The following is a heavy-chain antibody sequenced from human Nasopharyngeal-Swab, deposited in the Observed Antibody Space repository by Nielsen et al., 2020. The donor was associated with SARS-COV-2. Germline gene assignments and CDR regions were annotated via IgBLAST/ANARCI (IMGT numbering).Heavy chain of an antibody. Sequence: GESLKISCAASGFTFSGYAMSWVRQAPGKGLEWVSAIGGTGGSTYYADSVEGRFTISRDNSKNTLYLQMNSLRTDDTAVYYCARGGSSGESSFDYWGQGTLVTVSA. D-gene: IGHD5-12*01. V-gene: IGHV3-23*01. CDR1: GFTFSGYA. J-gene: IGHJ4*02. CDR3: ARGGSSGESSFDY. CDR2: IGGTGGST.